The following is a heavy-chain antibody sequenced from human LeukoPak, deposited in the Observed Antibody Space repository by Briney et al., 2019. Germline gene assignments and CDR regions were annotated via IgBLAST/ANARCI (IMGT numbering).Heavy chain of an antibody. CDR3: ARSGYGSRWYFFDH. CDR2: ISSSSSSI. CDR1: GFIFSTYS. V-gene: IGHV3-48*02. D-gene: IGHD6-13*01. J-gene: IGHJ4*02. Sequence: GGSLRLSCAASGFIFSTYSISWVRQAPGKGLEWVSHISSSSSSIYYADSVKGRFSISRDNAKNSLYLQMNSLRDEDTAVYYCARSGYGSRWYFFDHWGQGTLVTVSS.